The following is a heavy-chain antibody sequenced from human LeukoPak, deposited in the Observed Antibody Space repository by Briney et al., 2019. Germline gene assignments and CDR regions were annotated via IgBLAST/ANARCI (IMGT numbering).Heavy chain of an antibody. CDR3: ARGPYSSSWFNYYGMDV. Sequence: SETLSLTCAVYGSFSGYYWSWIRQPPGKGLEWVGEINHSGSTNYNPSLKSRVTISVDTSKNQFSLKLSSVTAADTAVYYCARGPYSSSWFNYYGMDVWGKGTTVTVSS. J-gene: IGHJ6*04. D-gene: IGHD6-13*01. CDR1: GSFSGYY. CDR2: INHSGST. V-gene: IGHV4-34*01.